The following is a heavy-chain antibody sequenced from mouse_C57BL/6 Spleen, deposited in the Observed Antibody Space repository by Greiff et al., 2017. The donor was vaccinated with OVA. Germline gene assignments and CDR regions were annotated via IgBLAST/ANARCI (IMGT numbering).Heavy chain of an antibody. CDR2: IDPSDSYT. D-gene: IGHD1-1*01. J-gene: IGHJ3*01. CDR1: GYTFTSYW. Sequence: QVQLQQSGAELVMPGASVKLSCKASGYTFTSYWMHWVKQRPGQGLEWIGEIDPSDSYTNYNQKFKGKSTLTVDKSSSTAYMQLSSLTSEDSAVYYCAYGSSYSWFAYWGQGTLVTVSA. CDR3: AYGSSYSWFAY. V-gene: IGHV1-69*01.